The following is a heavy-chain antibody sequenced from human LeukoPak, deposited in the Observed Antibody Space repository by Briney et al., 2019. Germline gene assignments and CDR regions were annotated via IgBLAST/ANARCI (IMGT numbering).Heavy chain of an antibody. CDR2: ISSSSSYI. D-gene: IGHD6-13*01. J-gene: IGHJ3*02. CDR1: GFTFSSYS. V-gene: IGHV3-21*01. CDR3: ARDSEKSSSFAFDI. Sequence: GGSLRLSCAASGFTFSSYSMNWVRQAPGKGLEWVSSISSSSSYIYYADSVKGRFTISRDDAKNSLYLQVNTLRAEDTAVYYCARDSEKSSSFAFDIWGQGTVVTVSS.